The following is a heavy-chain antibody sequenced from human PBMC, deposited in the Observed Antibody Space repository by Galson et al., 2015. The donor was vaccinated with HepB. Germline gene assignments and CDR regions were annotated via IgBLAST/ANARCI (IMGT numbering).Heavy chain of an antibody. V-gene: IGHV4-39*01. J-gene: IGHJ4*02. CDR1: GGSISSSSYY. CDR3: ARPIVPGIIFYIDY. Sequence: LSLTCTVSGGSISSSSYYWGWIRQPPGKGLEWIGSIYYSGSTFDNPSLRSRVTISVDTSKNQFSLRLSSVTAADTAVYYCARPIVPGIIFYIDYWGQGVLVTVSS. D-gene: IGHD3-10*01. CDR2: IYYSGST.